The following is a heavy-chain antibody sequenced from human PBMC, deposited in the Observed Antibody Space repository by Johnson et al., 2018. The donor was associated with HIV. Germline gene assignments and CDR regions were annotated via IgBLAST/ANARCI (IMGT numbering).Heavy chain of an antibody. D-gene: IGHD1-26*01. V-gene: IGHV3-64*01. CDR3: ARRYSGSYGAFDI. Sequence: VQLVESGGGLVQPGGSLRLSCAASGFTFSTYAMHWVRQAPGKGLEYVSAISSNGDNTYYANSVKGRFTISRDNSKNTLYLQMNSLRAEDTAVYYCARRYSGSYGAFDIWGQGTMVTVSS. CDR1: GFTFSTYA. J-gene: IGHJ3*02. CDR2: ISSNGDNT.